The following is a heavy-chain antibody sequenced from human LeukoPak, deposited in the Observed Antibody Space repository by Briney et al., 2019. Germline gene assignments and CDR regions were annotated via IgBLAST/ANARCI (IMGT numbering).Heavy chain of an antibody. Sequence: ASVKVSCKVSGYTLTELSMHWVRQAPGKGLEWMGWINPNSGGTNYAQKFQGRVTMTRDTSISTAYMELSRLRSDDTAVYYCARGVSGSYYYYYMDVWGKGTTVTVSS. CDR1: GYTLTELS. D-gene: IGHD1-26*01. CDR2: INPNSGGT. J-gene: IGHJ6*03. CDR3: ARGVSGSYYYYYMDV. V-gene: IGHV1-2*02.